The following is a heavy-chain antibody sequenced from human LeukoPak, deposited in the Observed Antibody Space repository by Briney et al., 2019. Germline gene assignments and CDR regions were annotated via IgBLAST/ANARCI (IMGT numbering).Heavy chain of an antibody. D-gene: IGHD3-22*01. V-gene: IGHV1-46*01. CDR3: ARGKIGIYDSSGYYYN. CDR1: GYTFTGYY. Sequence: ASVKVSCKASGYTFTGYYMHWVRQAPGQGLEWMGIINPSGGSTSYAQKFQGRVTMTRDMSTNTVYMELSSLRSEDTAVYYCARGKIGIYDSSGYYYNWGQGTLVTVSS. J-gene: IGHJ4*02. CDR2: INPSGGST.